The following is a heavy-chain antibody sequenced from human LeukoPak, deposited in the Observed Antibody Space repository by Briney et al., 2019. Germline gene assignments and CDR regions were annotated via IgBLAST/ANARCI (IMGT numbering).Heavy chain of an antibody. D-gene: IGHD3-3*01. J-gene: IGHJ5*02. CDR1: GFIFYTYS. CDR3: ARSHDGFDL. V-gene: IGHV3-48*01. CDR2: VGSNSLTT. Sequence: GGSLSLYCVGSGFIFYTYSMNWVRQAPGKQLEWGSYVGSNSLTTHYSDAVRGRFTISRYNVKKCMYLHMSSRKGDDAALYDCARSHDGFDLWGQGTLVTVSS.